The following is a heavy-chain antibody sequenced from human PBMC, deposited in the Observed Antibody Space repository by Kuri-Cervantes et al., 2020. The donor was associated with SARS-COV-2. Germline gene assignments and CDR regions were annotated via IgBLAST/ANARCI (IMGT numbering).Heavy chain of an antibody. CDR1: GFSFNNYA. V-gene: IGHV3-23*01. Sequence: GGSLRLSCAASGFSFNNYAMNWVRQAPGKGLEWVSTISGTGGSTYYADSVKGRFTISRDKSGNTLYLQMSSLRAEDTAIYSCAKDKGSPRGWGTMIKGYFDYWGQGTLVTVSS. CDR3: AKDKGSPRGWGTMIKGYFDY. CDR2: ISGTGGST. D-gene: IGHD3-22*01. J-gene: IGHJ4*02.